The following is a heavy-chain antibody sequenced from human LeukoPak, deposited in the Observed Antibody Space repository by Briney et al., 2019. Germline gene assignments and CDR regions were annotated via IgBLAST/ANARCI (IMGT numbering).Heavy chain of an antibody. D-gene: IGHD2-2*01. J-gene: IGHJ4*02. Sequence: SETLSLTCTVSGGSISSSSYYWGWIRQPPGKGLEWIGSIYYSGSTYYNPSLKSRVTISVDTSKNQFSLKLSSVTAADTAVYYCAEHAAPAAWNGFDYWGQGTLVTVSS. CDR2: IYYSGST. V-gene: IGHV4-39*01. CDR3: AEHAAPAAWNGFDY. CDR1: GGSISSSSYY.